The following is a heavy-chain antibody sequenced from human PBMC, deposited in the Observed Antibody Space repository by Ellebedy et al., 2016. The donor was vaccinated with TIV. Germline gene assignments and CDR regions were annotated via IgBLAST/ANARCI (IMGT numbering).Heavy chain of an antibody. D-gene: IGHD1-7*01. V-gene: IGHV3-23*01. CDR3: ARCSGNTVYYYMDV. Sequence: GESLKISCAASGFTFSSYAMSWVRQAPGKGLEWVSAISGSGGSTYYADSVKGRFTISRDNSKNTLYLQMNSLRAEDTAVYYCARCSGNTVYYYMDVWGKGTTVTVSS. CDR1: GFTFSSYA. J-gene: IGHJ6*03. CDR2: ISGSGGST.